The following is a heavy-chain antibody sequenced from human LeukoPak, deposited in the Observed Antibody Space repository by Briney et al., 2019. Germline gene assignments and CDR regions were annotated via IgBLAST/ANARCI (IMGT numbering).Heavy chain of an antibody. Sequence: ASVKVSCKASGYTFTSYAMNWVRQAPGQGLEWMGIINPSGGSTSYAQKFQGRVTMTRDTSTSTVYMELSSLRSEDTAVYYCARGGRVVATFVYHECNFDYWGQGTLVTVSS. CDR3: ARGGRVVATFVYHECNFDY. V-gene: IGHV1-46*01. D-gene: IGHD2-15*01. CDR1: GYTFTSYA. J-gene: IGHJ4*02. CDR2: INPSGGST.